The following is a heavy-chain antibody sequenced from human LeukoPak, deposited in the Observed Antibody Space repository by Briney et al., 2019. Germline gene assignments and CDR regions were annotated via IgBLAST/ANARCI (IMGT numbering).Heavy chain of an antibody. CDR3: ARVRYYYDSSGYITVYYFDY. CDR1: GGSISSGGYS. CDR2: IYHSGST. J-gene: IGHJ4*02. D-gene: IGHD3-22*01. Sequence: PSQTLSLTCAVSGGSISSGGYSWSWIRQPPGKGLEWIGYIYHSGSTYYNPSLKSRVTISVDRSKDQFSLKLSSVTAADTAVYYCARVRYYYDSSGYITVYYFDYWGQGTLVTASS. V-gene: IGHV4-30-2*01.